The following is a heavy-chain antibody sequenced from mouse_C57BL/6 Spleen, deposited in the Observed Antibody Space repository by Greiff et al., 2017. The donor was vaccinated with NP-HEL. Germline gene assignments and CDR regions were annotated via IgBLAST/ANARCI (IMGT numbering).Heavy chain of an antibody. CDR2: ISNGGGST. V-gene: IGHV5-12*01. D-gene: IGHD1-1*01. CDR3: ARKATTVVANWYFDV. Sequence: EVKVVESGGGLVQPGGSLKLSCAASGFTFSDYYMYWVRQTPEKRLEWVAYISNGGGSTYYLDTVKGRFTISRDNAKNTLYLQMSRLKSEDTAMYYCARKATTVVANWYFDVWGTGTTVTVSS. CDR1: GFTFSDYY. J-gene: IGHJ1*03.